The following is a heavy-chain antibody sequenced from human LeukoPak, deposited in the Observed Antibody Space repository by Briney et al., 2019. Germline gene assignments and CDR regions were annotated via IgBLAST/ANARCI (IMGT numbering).Heavy chain of an antibody. V-gene: IGHV3-9*03. CDR2: ISWNSGSI. CDR3: AKGLVGSSIADFFDY. J-gene: IGHJ4*02. Sequence: PGGSLRLSCAASGFTFDGYAMHWVRQAPGKGLEWVSGISWNSGSIGYADSVKGRFTISRDNAKNSLYLQMNSLRGEDMALYYCAKGLVGSSIADFFDYWGQGILVTVSS. CDR1: GFTFDGYA. D-gene: IGHD6-6*01.